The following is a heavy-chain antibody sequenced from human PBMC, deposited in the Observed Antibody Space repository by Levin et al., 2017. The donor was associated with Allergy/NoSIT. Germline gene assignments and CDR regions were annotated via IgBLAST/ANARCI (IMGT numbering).Heavy chain of an antibody. Sequence: SCAASGFTFGDYAMHWVRQAPGKGLEWVSGINWNRDKIGYADSVRARFTISRDNAKNSLYLQMNSLGPEDTALYYCAKGLNWGSPNTFDYWGQGTLVTVSS. CDR1: GFTFGDYA. V-gene: IGHV3-9*01. CDR2: INWNRDKI. CDR3: AKGLNWGSPNTFDY. J-gene: IGHJ4*02. D-gene: IGHD7-27*01.